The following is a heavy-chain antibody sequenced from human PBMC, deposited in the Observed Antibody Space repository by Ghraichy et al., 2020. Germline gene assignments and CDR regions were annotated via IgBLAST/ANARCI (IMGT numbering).Heavy chain of an antibody. CDR3: ARQGDYYDSSGYYYVAFDI. CDR1: GGSISSYY. CDR2: IYTSGST. J-gene: IGHJ3*02. D-gene: IGHD3-22*01. V-gene: IGHV4-4*09. Sequence: SETLSLTCTVSGGSISSYYWSWIRQPPGKGLEWIGYIYTSGSTNYNPSLKSRVTISVDTSKNQFSLKLSSVTAADTAVYYCARQGDYYDSSGYYYVAFDIWGQGTMVTVSS.